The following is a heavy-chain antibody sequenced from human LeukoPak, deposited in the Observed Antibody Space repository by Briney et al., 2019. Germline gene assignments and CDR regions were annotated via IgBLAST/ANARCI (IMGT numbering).Heavy chain of an antibody. J-gene: IGHJ6*02. Sequence: PGGSLRLSCAASGFSFSTSPMSWVRQPPGKGLEWVSAMNNGPGATFYRDSVRGRFTISRDDSKSTLYFQMNSLRAEDTGTYYCAKTHYDLLDVWGQGTAVTVSS. CDR3: AKTHYDLLDV. D-gene: IGHD5-12*01. CDR2: MNNGPGAT. CDR1: GFSFSTSP. V-gene: IGHV3-23*01.